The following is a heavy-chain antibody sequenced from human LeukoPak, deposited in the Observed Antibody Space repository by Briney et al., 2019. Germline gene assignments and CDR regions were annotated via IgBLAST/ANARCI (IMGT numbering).Heavy chain of an antibody. CDR2: IYYSGST. Sequence: SETLSLTCTVSGGSISSYYWSWIRQPPGKGLEWIGYIYYSGSTNYNPSLKSRVTISVDTSKNQFSLKLSSVTAADTAVYYCAGGYCSGGSCYGHYYYYGMDVWGQGTTVTVSS. CDR1: GGSISSYY. V-gene: IGHV4-59*12. CDR3: AGGYCSGGSCYGHYYYYGMDV. D-gene: IGHD2-15*01. J-gene: IGHJ6*02.